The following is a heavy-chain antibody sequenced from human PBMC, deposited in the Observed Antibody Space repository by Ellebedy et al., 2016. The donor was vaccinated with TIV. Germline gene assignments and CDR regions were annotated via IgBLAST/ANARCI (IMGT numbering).Heavy chain of an antibody. J-gene: IGHJ6*02. CDR3: AKDWNDYYYGMDV. D-gene: IGHD1-1*01. CDR2: IYSGGST. CDR1: GFTVSNTY. V-gene: IGHV3-53*01. Sequence: GESLKISCAASGFTVSNTYMGWVRQAPGKGLDWVSVIYSGGSTYYADSVKGRFIISRDNSKNTLFLQMNSLRAEDTAVYYCAKDWNDYYYGMDVWGQGTTVTVSS.